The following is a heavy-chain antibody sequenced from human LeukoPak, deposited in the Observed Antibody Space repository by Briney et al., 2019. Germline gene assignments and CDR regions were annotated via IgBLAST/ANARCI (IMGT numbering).Heavy chain of an antibody. V-gene: IGHV3-66*02. J-gene: IGHJ4*02. CDR1: GFTVSSNY. D-gene: IGHD3-16*01. CDR2: IYTEGTT. CDR3: ASEGD. Sequence: PGGSLRLSCAVSGFTVSSNYFSWVRQAPGKGLEWVSVIYTEGTTYYADSVKGRFTISRDNSKNTVYLQMNSLRVEDPAVYYCASEGDWGQGTLVTVSS.